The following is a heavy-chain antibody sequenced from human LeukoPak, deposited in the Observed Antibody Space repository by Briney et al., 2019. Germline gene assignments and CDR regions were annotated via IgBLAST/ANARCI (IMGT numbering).Heavy chain of an antibody. D-gene: IGHD3-10*01. V-gene: IGHV1-69*16. CDR3: ARDSRRGFGELFYYYYYMDV. CDR1: GGTFSSYT. J-gene: IGHJ6*03. Sequence: SVKVSCKASGGTFSSYTISWVRQAPGQGLEWVGRIIPILGIANYAQKFQGRVTITTDESTSTAYMELSSLRSEDTAVYYCARDSRRGFGELFYYYYYMDVWGKGTTVTVSS. CDR2: IIPILGIA.